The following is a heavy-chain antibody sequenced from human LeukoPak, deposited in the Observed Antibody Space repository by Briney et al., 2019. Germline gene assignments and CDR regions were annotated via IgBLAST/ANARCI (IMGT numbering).Heavy chain of an antibody. J-gene: IGHJ4*02. Sequence: SETLSLTCAVYGGSFSDYSWSRIRQSPGKGLEWIGEINHSGRTYYNPSLKSRVTISVDTSNNQFSLKLTSVTAADTAVYYCARGLRFVRYFDLLLPHFDFWGQGTLVTVSS. D-gene: IGHD3-9*01. CDR1: GGSFSDYS. CDR2: INHSGRT. CDR3: ARGLRFVRYFDLLLPHFDF. V-gene: IGHV4-34*01.